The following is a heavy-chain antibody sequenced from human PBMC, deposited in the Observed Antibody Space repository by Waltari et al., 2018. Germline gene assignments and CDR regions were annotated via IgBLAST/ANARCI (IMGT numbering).Heavy chain of an antibody. CDR3: AIDRLHRRGIDP. D-gene: IGHD3-16*01. Sequence: EEQLVESGGGLVQPGGSLRLSCTGSGFTFSSYWMSWVRQAPGKGPEWVANIRQDSSEKYYVDSVKGRFTISRDNAKNSVYLQMDGLRVEDTGVYFCAIDRLHRRGIDPWGQGTLVTVSS. CDR2: IRQDSSEK. V-gene: IGHV3-7*03. J-gene: IGHJ5*02. CDR1: GFTFSSYW.